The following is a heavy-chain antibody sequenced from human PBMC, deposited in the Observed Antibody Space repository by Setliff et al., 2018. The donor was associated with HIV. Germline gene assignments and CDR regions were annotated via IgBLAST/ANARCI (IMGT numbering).Heavy chain of an antibody. CDR3: ARHPPHDSTWPYYFYGMDV. V-gene: IGHV4-4*09. D-gene: IGHD6-13*01. CDR1: GGSINSYY. CDR2: IYATGST. Sequence: SENLSLTCTVSGGSINSYYWSWIRQPPGKGLEWIGYIYATGSTNYNPSLKGRVTVSVDTAKNQFSLRLSSVTAADTAVYYCARHPPHDSTWPYYFYGMDVWGQGTTVTVSS. J-gene: IGHJ6*02.